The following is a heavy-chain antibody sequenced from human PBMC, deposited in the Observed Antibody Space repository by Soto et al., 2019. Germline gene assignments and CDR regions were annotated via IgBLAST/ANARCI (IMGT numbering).Heavy chain of an antibody. Sequence: LSLTCTVSGGSISSYYWSWIRQPPGKGLEWIGYIYYSGSTNYNPSLKSRVTISVDTSKNQFSLKLSSVTAADTAVYYCARGHSGIAVAGIFDYWGQGTLVTVSS. V-gene: IGHV4-59*01. CDR3: ARGHSGIAVAGIFDY. D-gene: IGHD6-19*01. CDR1: GGSISSYY. J-gene: IGHJ4*02. CDR2: IYYSGST.